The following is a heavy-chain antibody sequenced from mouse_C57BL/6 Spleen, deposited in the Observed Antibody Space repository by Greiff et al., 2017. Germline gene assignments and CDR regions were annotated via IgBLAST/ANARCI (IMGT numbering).Heavy chain of an antibody. CDR3: ARQIYYYGSSDHWYFDV. D-gene: IGHD1-1*01. CDR2: ISSGGSYT. V-gene: IGHV5-6*01. Sequence: EVHLVESGGDLVKPGGSLKLSCAASGFTFSSYGMSWVRQTPDKRLEWVATISSGGSYTYYPDSVKGRFTISRDNAKNTLYLQMSSLKSEDTAMYYCARQIYYYGSSDHWYFDVWGTGTTVTVSS. CDR1: GFTFSSYG. J-gene: IGHJ1*03.